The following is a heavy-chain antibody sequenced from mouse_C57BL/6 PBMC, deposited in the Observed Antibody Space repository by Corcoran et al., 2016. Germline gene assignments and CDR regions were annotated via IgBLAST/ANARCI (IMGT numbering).Heavy chain of an antibody. CDR1: GYTFTDYY. J-gene: IGHJ1*03. D-gene: IGHD1-1*01. CDR2: INPNNGGT. Sequence: EVQLQQSGPELVKPGASVKISCKASGYTFTDYYMNWVKQSHGKSLEWIGDINPNNGGTSYNQKFKRKATLTVDKSSSTAYMELRSLTSEDSAVYYCARGQFITTVVSYWYFDVWGTGTTVTVSS. CDR3: ARGQFITTVVSYWYFDV. V-gene: IGHV1-26*01.